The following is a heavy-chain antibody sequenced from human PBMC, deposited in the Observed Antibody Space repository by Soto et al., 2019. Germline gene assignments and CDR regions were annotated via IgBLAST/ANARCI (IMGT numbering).Heavy chain of an antibody. CDR2: INTDGSTT. J-gene: IGHJ4*02. D-gene: IGHD3-3*01. Sequence: EVQLVESGGGLVQPGGSLKLSCAASGFTFSSYWMHWVRQAPGKGLVWVSRINTDGSTTYYADSVRGRFTISRDNAKNTMSLQMNSLRAEDTAVYYCARVFGVRYDLDYFDYWGQGILVSVSS. CDR3: ARVFGVRYDLDYFDY. CDR1: GFTFSSYW. V-gene: IGHV3-74*01.